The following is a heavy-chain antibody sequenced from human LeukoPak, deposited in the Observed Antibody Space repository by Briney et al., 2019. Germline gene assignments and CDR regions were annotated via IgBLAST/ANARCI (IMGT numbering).Heavy chain of an antibody. D-gene: IGHD6-19*01. CDR2: ISAYNGNT. Sequence: ASVKVSCKTSGYSFTSYGISWVRQAPGQGLEWMGWISAYNGNTNYAQKLQGRVTMTTDTSTSTAYMELRSLRSDDTAVYYCARAHRAYAVAGTDYWGQGTLVTVSS. CDR3: ARAHRAYAVAGTDY. J-gene: IGHJ4*02. CDR1: GYSFTSYG. V-gene: IGHV1-18*01.